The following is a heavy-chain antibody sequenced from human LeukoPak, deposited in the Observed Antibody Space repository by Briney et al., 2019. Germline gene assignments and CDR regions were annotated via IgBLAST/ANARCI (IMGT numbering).Heavy chain of an antibody. CDR3: ARPTSSGYYNTVFDY. D-gene: IGHD3-22*01. V-gene: IGHV5-51*01. J-gene: IGHJ4*02. CDR1: GYTFTSHW. CDR2: IYPGDSET. Sequence: GKSLKISCKGSGYTFTSHWIGWVRQMPGKGLEWMGIIYPGDSETRYSPSLQGQVTISADKSISTAYLQWSSLKASDTAMYYCARPTSSGYYNTVFDYWGQGTLVTVSS.